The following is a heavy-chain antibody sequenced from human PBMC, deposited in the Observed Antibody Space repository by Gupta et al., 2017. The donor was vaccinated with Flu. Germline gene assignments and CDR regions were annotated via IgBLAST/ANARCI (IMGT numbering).Heavy chain of an antibody. Sequence: EVQLLESGGGLVQPGGSLRLSCAGSGFTFSSYAMSWVRQAPGKGLEWVSAISGSGGSTYYADSVKGRFTISRDNSKNTLYLQMNSLRAEDTAVYYCAKSYGVAVAGTYFDYWGQGTLVTVSS. CDR2: ISGSGGST. CDR3: AKSYGVAVAGTYFDY. CDR1: GFTFSSYA. D-gene: IGHD6-19*01. J-gene: IGHJ4*02. V-gene: IGHV3-23*01.